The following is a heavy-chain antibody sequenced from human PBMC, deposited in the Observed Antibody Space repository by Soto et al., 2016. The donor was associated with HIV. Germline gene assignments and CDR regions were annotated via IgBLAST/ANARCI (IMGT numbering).Heavy chain of an antibody. V-gene: IGHV3-23*01. J-gene: IGHJ4*02. CDR1: GFSFSTYA. CDR2: ISGSGSST. D-gene: IGHD1-26*01. CDR3: TKDLPGRPVGARGRDYFDY. Sequence: EVQLLESGGGLVQPGGSLGLSCAASGFSFSTYAMSWVRQAPGKGLEWVASISGSGSSTYYADSVKGRFTISRDNSKNTLYLQMNSLRAEDTAVYYCTKDLPGRPVGARGRDYFDYWGQGTLVTVSS.